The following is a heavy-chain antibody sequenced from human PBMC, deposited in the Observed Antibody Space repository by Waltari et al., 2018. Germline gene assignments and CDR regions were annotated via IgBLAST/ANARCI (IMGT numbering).Heavy chain of an antibody. D-gene: IGHD6-13*01. CDR1: GGSISSYY. CDR3: ARLRYSSSWYVSDY. J-gene: IGHJ4*02. CDR2: IYYSGST. V-gene: IGHV4-59*01. Sequence: QVQLQESGPGLVKPSETLSLTCTVSGGSISSYYWSWIRQPPGKGLEWIGYIYYSGSTNYNPSLKRRVTISVDTSKNQFSLKLSSVTAADTAVYYCARLRYSSSWYVSDYWGQGTLVTVSS.